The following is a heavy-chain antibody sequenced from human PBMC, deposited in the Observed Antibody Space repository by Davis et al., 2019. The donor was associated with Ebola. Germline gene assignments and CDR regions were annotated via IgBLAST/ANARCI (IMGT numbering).Heavy chain of an antibody. CDR2: IKQDGSEK. CDR1: GFTFSNYW. D-gene: IGHD6-19*01. CDR3: TRLDGEGYSSGWQPIYYYYGMDV. Sequence: LSLTCAASGFTFSNYWMNWVRQAPGKGLEWVANIKQDGSEKNYVDSVKGRFTISRDNAKNSLYLQMNSLKTEDTAVYYCTRLDGEGYSSGWQPIYYYYGMDVWGQGTTVTVSS. V-gene: IGHV3-7*03. J-gene: IGHJ6*02.